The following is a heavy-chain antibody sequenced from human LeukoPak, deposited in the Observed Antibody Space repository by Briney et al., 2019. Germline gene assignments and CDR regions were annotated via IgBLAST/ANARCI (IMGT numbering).Heavy chain of an antibody. J-gene: IGHJ3*02. Sequence: SVKASCKASGGTFSSYAISWVRQAPGQGLEWMGRIIPIFGIANYAQKFQGRVTITADKSTSTAYMELSSLRSEDTAVYYCARDPGDGYNWEDAFDIRGQGTMVTVSS. V-gene: IGHV1-69*04. CDR2: IIPIFGIA. CDR1: GGTFSSYA. D-gene: IGHD5-24*01. CDR3: ARDPGDGYNWEDAFDI.